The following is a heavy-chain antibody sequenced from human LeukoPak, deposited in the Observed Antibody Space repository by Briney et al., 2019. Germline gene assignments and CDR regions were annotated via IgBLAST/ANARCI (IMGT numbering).Heavy chain of an antibody. CDR3: ASGSPFYGMDV. V-gene: IGHV4-39*07. Sequence: SETLSLTCTVSGGSISTSSYYWGWIRQPPGKGLEWIGSIYYSGSTYYNPSLRSRVTMSVDTSKNQFSLKLSSVTAADTAVYYCASGSPFYGMDVWGQGTTVTVSS. CDR1: GGSISTSSYY. D-gene: IGHD6-25*01. CDR2: IYYSGST. J-gene: IGHJ6*02.